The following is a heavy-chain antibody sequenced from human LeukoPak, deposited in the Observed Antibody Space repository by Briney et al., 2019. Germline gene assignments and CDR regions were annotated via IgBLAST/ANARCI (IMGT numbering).Heavy chain of an antibody. J-gene: IGHJ5*02. CDR1: GYTFTSYG. Sequence: SVKVSCKASGYTFTSYGISWVRQAPGQGLEWMGGIIPIFGTANYAQKFQGRVTITADKSTSTAYMELSSLRSEDTAVYYCARDLLGVNWFDPWGQGTLVTVSS. CDR2: IIPIFGTA. V-gene: IGHV1-69*06. CDR3: ARDLLGVNWFDP.